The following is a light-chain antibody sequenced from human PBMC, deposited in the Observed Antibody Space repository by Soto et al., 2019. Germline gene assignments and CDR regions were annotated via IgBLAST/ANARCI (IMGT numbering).Light chain of an antibody. Sequence: AIQMTQSPSSLSASVGDRVTITCRASQGIRSDLGWHQQRPGEAPKLLIYGTSSLQSGVPSRFSGSGSGTDFTLTISSLQPEDFATYYCLQDYDYPRTFGQGTKV. J-gene: IGKJ1*01. CDR3: LQDYDYPRT. CDR1: QGIRSD. CDR2: GTS. V-gene: IGKV1-6*01.